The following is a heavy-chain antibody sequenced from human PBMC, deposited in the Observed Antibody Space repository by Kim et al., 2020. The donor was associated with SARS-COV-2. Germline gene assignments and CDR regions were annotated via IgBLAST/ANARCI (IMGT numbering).Heavy chain of an antibody. Sequence: GGSLRLSCAASGFTFSNYCMHWVRQAPGKGLMWVSRLNTDGTTTDYADSVKGRFSISRDNAKNTLYLQMNGLRAEDAAVYYCTRGGHGHCSGDSCYPGEYWGQGTLVTVSS. V-gene: IGHV3-74*01. CDR2: LNTDGTTT. D-gene: IGHD2-15*01. CDR1: GFTFSNYC. CDR3: TRGGHGHCSGDSCYPGEY. J-gene: IGHJ4*02.